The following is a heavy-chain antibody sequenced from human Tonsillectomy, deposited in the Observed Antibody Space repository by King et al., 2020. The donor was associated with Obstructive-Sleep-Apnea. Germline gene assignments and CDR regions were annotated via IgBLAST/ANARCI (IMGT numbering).Heavy chain of an antibody. Sequence: QLQESGPGLVKPSQTLSLTCTVSGGSISSGGYYWSWIRQHPGKGLEWIGYIYYSGSTYYNPSLKSRVTISVDTSKNQFSLKLGSVTAADTAVYYCASSYCGGDCYPPTQYFQHWGQGTLVTVSS. V-gene: IGHV4-31*03. J-gene: IGHJ1*01. D-gene: IGHD2-21*02. CDR1: GGSISSGGYY. CDR2: IYYSGST. CDR3: ASSYCGGDCYPPTQYFQH.